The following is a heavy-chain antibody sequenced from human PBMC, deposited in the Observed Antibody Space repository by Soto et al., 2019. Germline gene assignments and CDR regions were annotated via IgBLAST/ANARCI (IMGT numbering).Heavy chain of an antibody. J-gene: IGHJ6*02. D-gene: IGHD2-2*01. CDR2: IKSKVDGGTA. CDR1: GFTFSNAW. V-gene: IGHV3-15*01. CDR3: ATLSYLYYDGMDV. Sequence: KPGGSLRLSCEASGFTFSNAWMNWVRQCPGKGLEWLGRIKSKVDGGTADYGAATKGRFSISRDDLKNMLYLQMNSLKPDDTAVYYCATLSYLYYDGMDVWGQGATVTVSS.